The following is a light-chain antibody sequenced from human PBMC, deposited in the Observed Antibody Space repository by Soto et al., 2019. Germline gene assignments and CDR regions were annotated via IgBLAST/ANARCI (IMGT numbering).Light chain of an antibody. Sequence: QSVLTQPASVSGSPVQSNTISCTGTSSDVVGYDFVSWYQHHPGKAPKLMIYEVSNRPSGVSDRFSGSKSGNTASLIISGLQAEDEADYYCSSFTISSTLYVFGTGTKVTV. CDR2: EVS. CDR1: SSDVVGYDF. J-gene: IGLJ1*01. CDR3: SSFTISSTLYV. V-gene: IGLV2-14*01.